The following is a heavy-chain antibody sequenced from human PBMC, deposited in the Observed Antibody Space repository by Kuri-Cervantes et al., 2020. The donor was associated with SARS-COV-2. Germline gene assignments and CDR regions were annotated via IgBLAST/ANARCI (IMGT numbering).Heavy chain of an antibody. J-gene: IGHJ6*02. V-gene: IGHV3-30-3*01. D-gene: IGHD3/OR15-3a*01. CDR1: GFTFSSYA. CDR2: ISYDGSNK. Sequence: LSLTCAASGFTFSSYAMHWVRQAPGKGLEWVAVISYDGSNKYYADSVKGRFTISRDNAKNSLYLQMSSLRAEDTAVYYCARDSEGKYDLWSGYQYYYFYGMDVWGQGTAVTVSS. CDR3: ARDSEGKYDLWSGYQYYYFYGMDV.